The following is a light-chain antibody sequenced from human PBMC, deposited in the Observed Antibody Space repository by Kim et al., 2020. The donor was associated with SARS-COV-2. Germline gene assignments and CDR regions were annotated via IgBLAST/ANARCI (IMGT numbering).Light chain of an antibody. V-gene: IGLV3-21*03. CDR3: QVWDSSSYHSF. Sequence: AQGKTGKSTCGGNNMGGKSVDGYEEKRGQASVLVGNDDSDRPAGIPEGFSGSNSGNTAALTMSRVEAGDEADFYCQVWDSSSYHSFFGGGTQLTVL. J-gene: IGLJ2*01. CDR1: NMGGKS. CDR2: DDS.